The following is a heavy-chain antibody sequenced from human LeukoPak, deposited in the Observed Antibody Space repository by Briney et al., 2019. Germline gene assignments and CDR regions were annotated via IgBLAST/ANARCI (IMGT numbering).Heavy chain of an antibody. V-gene: IGHV4-4*02. CDR3: ARDPWYYGSGSTNLDY. Sequence: PSGTLSLTCAVSGASISNTDWWSWVRQPPGKGLEWIGEIYHSGTTNYNPSLKSRVTISVDKSKNQFSLNLSSVTAADTAVYYCARDPWYYGSGSTNLDYWGQGTLVTVSS. CDR2: IYHSGTT. J-gene: IGHJ4*02. CDR1: GASISNTDW. D-gene: IGHD3-10*01.